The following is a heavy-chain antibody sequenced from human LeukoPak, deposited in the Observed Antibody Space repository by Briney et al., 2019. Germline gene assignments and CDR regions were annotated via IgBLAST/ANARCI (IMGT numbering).Heavy chain of an antibody. Sequence: SVKVSCKASGGTFSSYAISWVRQAPGQGLEWMGRIIPIFGTANYAQKFQGRVTITTDESTSTAYMELSSLRSEDTAVYYCVRDDCSGGSCYSDYWGQGTLVTVSS. D-gene: IGHD2-15*01. V-gene: IGHV1-69*05. CDR1: GGTFSSYA. J-gene: IGHJ4*02. CDR2: IIPIFGTA. CDR3: VRDDCSGGSCYSDY.